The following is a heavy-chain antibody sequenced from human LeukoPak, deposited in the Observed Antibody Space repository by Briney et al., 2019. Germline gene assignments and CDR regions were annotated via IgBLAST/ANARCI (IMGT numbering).Heavy chain of an antibody. D-gene: IGHD6-13*01. Sequence: GGSLRLSCAASGFTFSSYAMHWVRQAPGKGLEWVSSISSSSSYIYYADSVKGRFTISRDNSKNTLYLQMNSLRAEDTAVYYCAKDLRIAAAGIYFDYWGQGTLVTVSS. CDR2: ISSSSSYI. CDR1: GFTFSSYA. CDR3: AKDLRIAAAGIYFDY. V-gene: IGHV3-21*04. J-gene: IGHJ4*02.